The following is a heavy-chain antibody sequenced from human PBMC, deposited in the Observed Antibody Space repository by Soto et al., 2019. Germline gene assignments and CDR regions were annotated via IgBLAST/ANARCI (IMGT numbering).Heavy chain of an antibody. CDR3: ARDGFLRMDIVATILDY. Sequence: PGGSLRLSCAASGFTFSSYSMNWVRQAPGKGLEWVSSISSSSSYIYYADSVKGRFTISRDNAKNSLYLQMNSLRAEDTAVYYCARDGFLRMDIVATILDYWGQGTLVTVSS. V-gene: IGHV3-21*01. J-gene: IGHJ4*02. CDR1: GFTFSSYS. D-gene: IGHD5-12*01. CDR2: ISSSSSYI.